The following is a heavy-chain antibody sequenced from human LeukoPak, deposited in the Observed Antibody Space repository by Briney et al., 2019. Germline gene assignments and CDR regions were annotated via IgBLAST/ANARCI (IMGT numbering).Heavy chain of an antibody. CDR2: ISSSGDGT. D-gene: IGHD6-13*01. V-gene: IGHV3-23*01. CDR1: GFTFSNYA. CDR3: AKDFGSSGWYPFDY. Sequence: AGGSLRLSCAASGFTFSNYAMSWVRQAPGKGLEWVSAISSSGDGTYYADSVKGRFTISRDNSKNTLYVQMNSLRVEDTAVYYCAKDFGSSGWYPFDYWGQGTLVTVSS. J-gene: IGHJ4*02.